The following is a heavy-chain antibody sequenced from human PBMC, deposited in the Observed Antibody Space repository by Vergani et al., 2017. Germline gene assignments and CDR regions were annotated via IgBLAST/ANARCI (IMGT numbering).Heavy chain of an antibody. CDR3: ARASIAAAGGDFDY. J-gene: IGHJ4*02. CDR2: VFHSGST. V-gene: IGHV4-38-2*01. CDR1: GFTFSSYA. D-gene: IGHD6-13*01. Sequence: QVPLVESGGGVVQPGGSLRLSCAASGFTFSSYAMHWVRQAPGKGLEWIATVFHSGSTYYNPSLKSRVTISVDTSKNQFSLKLSSVTAADTAVYYCARASIAAAGGDFDYWGQGTLVTVSS.